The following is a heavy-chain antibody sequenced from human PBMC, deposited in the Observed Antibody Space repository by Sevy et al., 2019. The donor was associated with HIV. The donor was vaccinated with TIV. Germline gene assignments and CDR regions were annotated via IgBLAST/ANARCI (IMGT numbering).Heavy chain of an antibody. Sequence: GGSLRLSCAASGFTFSPYWMTWVRQAPGKGLEWVANINEDGSKKYYVDSVKGRFTIFRDNDKKLLYLQMNSLRPEDTAGYYCARELQGGPDYWGQGTPVTVSS. V-gene: IGHV3-7*01. D-gene: IGHD1-26*01. CDR3: ARELQGGPDY. J-gene: IGHJ4*02. CDR2: INEDGSKK. CDR1: GFTFSPYW.